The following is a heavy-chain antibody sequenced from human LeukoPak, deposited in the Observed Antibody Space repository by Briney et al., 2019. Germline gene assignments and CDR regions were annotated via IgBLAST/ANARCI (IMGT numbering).Heavy chain of an antibody. CDR3: ACSVSGHPFYFDF. CDR2: IKEDGSEK. D-gene: IGHD5-12*01. J-gene: IGHJ4*02. V-gene: IGHV3-7*05. CDR1: GFAFGTFW. Sequence: GGSLRLSCAASGFAFGTFWLTWVRQAPGKGLEWVANIKEDGSEKYFVDSVKGRFTISRDNAKKSVYMEMNSLRVEDTAVYYCACSVSGHPFYFDFRGQGTLVTVSS.